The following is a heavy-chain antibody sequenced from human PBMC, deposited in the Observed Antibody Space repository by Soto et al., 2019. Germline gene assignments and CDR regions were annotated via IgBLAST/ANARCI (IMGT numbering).Heavy chain of an antibody. D-gene: IGHD1-1*01. V-gene: IGHV3-30-3*01. CDR2: ISYNGGNK. J-gene: IGHJ4*02. CDR1: GFTCRNYA. Sequence: PGGSLRLSCTASGFTCRNYAMNWVRQAPGKGPEWVAVISYNGGNKYYADSVKGRFTISRDNSRNTLYLQMNSLRGEDAALYYCAREVERRYDYWGQGTLVTVSS. CDR3: AREVERRYDY.